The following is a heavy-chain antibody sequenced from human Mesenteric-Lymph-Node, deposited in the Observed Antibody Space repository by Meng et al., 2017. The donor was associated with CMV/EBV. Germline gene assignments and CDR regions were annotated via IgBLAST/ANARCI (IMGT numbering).Heavy chain of an antibody. Sequence: GGSLRLSCAASGFTVSSNYMSWVRQAPGKGLEWVSVIYSGGSTYYADSVKGRFTISRDNAKNSLYLQMNSLRAEDTAVYYCARDGLAAAGTADYYYYYVMDVWGQGTTVTVSS. CDR2: IYSGGST. D-gene: IGHD6-13*01. CDR3: ARDGLAAAGTADYYYYYVMDV. V-gene: IGHV3-66*01. J-gene: IGHJ6*02. CDR1: GFTVSSNY.